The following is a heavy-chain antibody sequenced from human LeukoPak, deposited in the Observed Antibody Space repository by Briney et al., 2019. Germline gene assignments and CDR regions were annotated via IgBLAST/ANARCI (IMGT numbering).Heavy chain of an antibody. CDR2: IYYSGST. J-gene: IGHJ6*02. V-gene: IGHV4-34*01. CDR3: IGYCSSTSCYGNYYYGMDV. D-gene: IGHD2-2*01. CDR1: GGSFSGYY. Sequence: SETLSPTCAVYGGSFSGYYWSWIRQPPGKGLEWIGSIYYSGSTYYNPSLKSRVTISVDTSKNQFSLKLSSVTAADTAVYYCIGYCSSTSCYGNYYYGMDVWGQGTTVTVSS.